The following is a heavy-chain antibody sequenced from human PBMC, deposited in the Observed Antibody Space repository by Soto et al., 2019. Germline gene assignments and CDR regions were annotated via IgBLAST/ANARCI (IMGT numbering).Heavy chain of an antibody. CDR3: ARDRRKLERRGFGVKAPSLDS. CDR1: GGSISSGGYY. CDR2: IYYSGST. Sequence: SETLSLTCTVSGGSISSGGYYWSWIRQHPGKGLEWIGYIYYSGSTYYNPSLKSRVTISVDTSKNQFSLKLSSVTAADTAVYYCARDRRKLERRGFGVKAPSLDSWGQGPLVTVS. J-gene: IGHJ4*02. V-gene: IGHV4-31*03. D-gene: IGHD1-1*01.